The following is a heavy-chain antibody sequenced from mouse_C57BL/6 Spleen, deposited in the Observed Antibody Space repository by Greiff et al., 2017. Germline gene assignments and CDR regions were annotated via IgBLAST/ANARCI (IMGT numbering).Heavy chain of an antibody. Sequence: QVQLKQPGAELVMPGASVKLSCKASGYTFTSYWMHWVKQRPGQGLEWIGEIDPSDSYTNYNQKFKGKSTLTVDKSSSTAYMQLSSLTSEDSAVYYWARAVTVPYFDYWGQGTTLTVSS. D-gene: IGHD2-2*01. V-gene: IGHV1-69*01. J-gene: IGHJ2*01. CDR3: ARAVTVPYFDY. CDR1: GYTFTSYW. CDR2: IDPSDSYT.